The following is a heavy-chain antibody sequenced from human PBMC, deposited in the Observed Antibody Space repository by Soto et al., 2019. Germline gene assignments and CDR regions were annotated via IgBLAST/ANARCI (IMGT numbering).Heavy chain of an antibody. CDR2: IDPSDSYT. D-gene: IGHD1-26*01. CDR3: ASGLSRVGATTPAFDI. Sequence: GESLKISCKGSGYSFTSYWISWVRQMPGKGLEWMGRIDPSDSYTNYSPSFQGHVTISADKSISTAYLQWSSLKASDTAMYYCASGLSRVGATTPAFDIWGQGTMVTVSS. V-gene: IGHV5-10-1*01. J-gene: IGHJ3*02. CDR1: GYSFTSYW.